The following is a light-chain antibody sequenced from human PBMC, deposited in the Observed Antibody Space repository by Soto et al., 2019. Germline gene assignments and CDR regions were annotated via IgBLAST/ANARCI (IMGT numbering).Light chain of an antibody. CDR1: QSVSSSY. CDR2: GAS. CDR3: QQYGSSPQT. J-gene: IGKJ1*01. V-gene: IGKV3-20*01. Sequence: IVLTQSPGTLSLSPGERATLSCRASQSVSSSYLAWNQQKPGQAPRLLIYGASSKATGIPDRFSGSGSGTDFTLTISRLEPEDFAVYYCQQYGSSPQTFGQGTKVDIK.